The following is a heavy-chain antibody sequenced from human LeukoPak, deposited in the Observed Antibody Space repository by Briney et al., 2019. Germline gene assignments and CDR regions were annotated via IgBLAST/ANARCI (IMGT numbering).Heavy chain of an antibody. D-gene: IGHD3-16*01. Sequence: SETLSLTCAVYGGSFSGYYWSWIRQPPGKGLEWIGYIYYSGSTNYNPSLKSRVTISVDTSKNQFSLKLSSVTAADTAVYYCARLVPYTENWFDPWGQGTLVTVSS. CDR2: IYYSGST. V-gene: IGHV4-59*08. J-gene: IGHJ5*02. CDR1: GGSFSGYY. CDR3: ARLVPYTENWFDP.